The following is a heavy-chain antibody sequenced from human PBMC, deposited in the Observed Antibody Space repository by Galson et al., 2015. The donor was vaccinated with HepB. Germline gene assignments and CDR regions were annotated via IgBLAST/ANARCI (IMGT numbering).Heavy chain of an antibody. CDR3: AKHVGATTTWDF. V-gene: IGHV3-23*01. CDR1: GFTFSTYA. CDR2: ISDSGGST. D-gene: IGHD1-26*01. Sequence: SLRLSCAASGFTFSTYAMSWVRQAPGKGLEWVSVISDSGGSTYYADSVKGRFTISRDNSKNMLSLQMNSLRAEDTAVYYCAKHVGATTTWDFWGQGTLVTVSS. J-gene: IGHJ4*02.